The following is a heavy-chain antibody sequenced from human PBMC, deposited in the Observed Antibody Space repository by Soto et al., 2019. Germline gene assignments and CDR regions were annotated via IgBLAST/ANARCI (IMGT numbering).Heavy chain of an antibody. Sequence: SVKVSCKASGGTFSSYAISWVRQAPGQGLEWMGGIIPIFGTANYAQKFQGRVTITADESTSTAYMELSSLRSEDTAVYYCARDPRYYDSSGYYVLWYFDLWGRGTLVTVSS. D-gene: IGHD3-22*01. V-gene: IGHV1-69*13. CDR2: IIPIFGTA. CDR3: ARDPRYYDSSGYYVLWYFDL. CDR1: GGTFSSYA. J-gene: IGHJ2*01.